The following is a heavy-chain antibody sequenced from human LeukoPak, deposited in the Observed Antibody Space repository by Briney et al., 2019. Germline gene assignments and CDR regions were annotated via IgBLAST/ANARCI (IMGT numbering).Heavy chain of an antibody. D-gene: IGHD3-3*01. CDR3: ARVDFWSGFPFAFDY. V-gene: IGHV4-59*01. J-gene: IGHJ4*02. CDR2: IYYSGST. Sequence: SETLSLTCTVSGDSITSYYWSWIRQPPGKGLEYLGYIYYSGSTRYSPSLKSRVTISVDTSKNQFSLKLSSVTAADTAVYYCARVDFWSGFPFAFDYWGQGTLVTVSS. CDR1: GDSITSYY.